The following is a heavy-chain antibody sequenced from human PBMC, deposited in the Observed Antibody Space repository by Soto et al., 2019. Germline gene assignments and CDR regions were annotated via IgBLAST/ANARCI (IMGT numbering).Heavy chain of an antibody. CDR2: ISSSGSTI. CDR1: GFTFSDYY. V-gene: IGHV3-11*01. CDR3: ARYGYSSSSPPLYYYYGMDV. J-gene: IGHJ6*02. D-gene: IGHD6-19*01. Sequence: PGGSLRLSCAASGFTFSDYYMSWIRQAPGKGLEWVSYISSSGSTIYYADSVKGRFTISRDNAKNSLYLQMNSLRAEDTAVYYCARYGYSSSSPPLYYYYGMDVWGRGTTVTVSS.